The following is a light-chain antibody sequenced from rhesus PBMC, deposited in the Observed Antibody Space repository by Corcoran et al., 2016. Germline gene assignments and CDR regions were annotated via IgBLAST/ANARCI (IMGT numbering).Light chain of an antibody. J-gene: IGKJ2*01. CDR2: YAS. CDR1: QGINLS. CDR3: QQYDISPYS. V-gene: IGKV1-66*01. Sequence: DIQMTQSPSSLSVSVGDTVTITCRASQGINLSLSWYQQKPGKAPKALIYYASDLEAGVPSRFSGRGSGTDYTLTIRSLQPEDVATYYCQQYDISPYSFGQGTKLEIK.